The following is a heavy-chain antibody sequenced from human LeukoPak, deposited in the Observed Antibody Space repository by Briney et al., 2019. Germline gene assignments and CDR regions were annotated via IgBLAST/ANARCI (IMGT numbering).Heavy chain of an antibody. CDR3: AKDGLTTVVTWFDY. CDR2: ISGSGDST. CDR1: GFTFSSYA. J-gene: IGHJ4*02. V-gene: IGHV3-23*01. D-gene: IGHD4-23*01. Sequence: GGSLRLSCAASGFTFSSYAMHWVRQAPGKGLEWVSAISGSGDSTYYADSVKGRFTISRDTSKNTLYLQMNSLRAEDTAVYYCAKDGLTTVVTWFDYWGQGTLVTVSS.